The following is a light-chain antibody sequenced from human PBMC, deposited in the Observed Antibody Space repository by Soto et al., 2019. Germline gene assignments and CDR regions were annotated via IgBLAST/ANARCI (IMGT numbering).Light chain of an antibody. CDR1: SSNIGAEYD. CDR3: QSYDSSLTTFV. Sequence: QSVLTQPPSVSGAPGQRVAISCTGSSSNIGAEYDVHWYQQLPGTAPKRLIYGDNNRPSGVPGRFSGSKSGTSASLAITGLQPEDEADYYCQSYDSSLTTFVFGTGTKAPS. V-gene: IGLV1-40*01. J-gene: IGLJ1*01. CDR2: GDN.